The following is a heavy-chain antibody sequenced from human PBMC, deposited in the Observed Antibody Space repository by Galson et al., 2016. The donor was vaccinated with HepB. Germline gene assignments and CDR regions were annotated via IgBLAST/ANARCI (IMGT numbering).Heavy chain of an antibody. D-gene: IGHD1-26*01. CDR3: AKPRNSGTYPGAFDV. Sequence: SLRLSCAASGFRFTYYGLHWVRQAPGKGLEWVAVISYDGNKEYYADSVKGRFTIFRDNPKTTVYLEMNSLRAEDMAVYYCAKPRNSGTYPGAFDVWGQGTKVTVSS. CDR1: GFRFTYYG. J-gene: IGHJ3*01. CDR2: ISYDGNKE. V-gene: IGHV3-30*18.